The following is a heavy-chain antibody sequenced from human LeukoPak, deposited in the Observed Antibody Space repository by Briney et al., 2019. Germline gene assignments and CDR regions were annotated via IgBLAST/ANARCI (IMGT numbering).Heavy chain of an antibody. CDR2: IYYSGST. D-gene: IGHD5-18*01. J-gene: IGHJ4*02. CDR3: AAPRRGYSYGGFDY. CDR1: GGSISSYY. V-gene: IGHV4-59*08. Sequence: SETLSLTCTVSGGSISSYYWSWIRQPPGKGLEWIGYIYYSGSTNYNSSLKSRVTISVDTSKNQFSLKLSSVTAADTAVYYCAAPRRGYSYGGFDYWGQGTLVTVSS.